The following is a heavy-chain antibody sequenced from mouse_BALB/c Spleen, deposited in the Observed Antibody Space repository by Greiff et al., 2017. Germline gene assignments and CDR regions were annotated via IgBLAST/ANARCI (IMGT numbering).Heavy chain of an antibody. Sequence: VQLQESGAELAKPGASVKMSCKASGYTFTSYWMHWVKQRPGQGLEWIGYINPSTGYTEYNQKFKDKATLTADKSSSTAYMQLSSLTSEDSAVYYCARGPLFLYAMDYWGQGTSVTVSS. J-gene: IGHJ4*01. CDR3: ARGPLFLYAMDY. V-gene: IGHV1-7*01. D-gene: IGHD6-5*01. CDR1: GYTFTSYW. CDR2: INPSTGYT.